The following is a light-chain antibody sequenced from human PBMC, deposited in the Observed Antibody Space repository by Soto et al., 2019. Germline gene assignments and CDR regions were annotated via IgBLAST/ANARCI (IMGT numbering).Light chain of an antibody. V-gene: IGKV1-9*01. Sequence: DIQLTQSPSFLSASVGDGVTITCRASQGINTYLAWYQQKLGKAPKVLIYDASKLHSGVPSRFSGSGSGTEFTLTISSLQPEDFATYFCQQLNTYSSFGGGTKVEIK. CDR2: DAS. CDR3: QQLNTYSS. J-gene: IGKJ4*01. CDR1: QGINTY.